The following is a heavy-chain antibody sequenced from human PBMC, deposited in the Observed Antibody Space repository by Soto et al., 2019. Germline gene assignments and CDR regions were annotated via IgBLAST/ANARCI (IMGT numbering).Heavy chain of an antibody. Sequence: GGSLRLSCAASGFTFSSYAMHWVRQAPGKGLEWVAVISYDGSNKYYADSVKGRFTISRDNSKNTLYLQMNSLRAEDTAVYYCARDSPNDSSWYRGDAFDIWGQGTMVTVSS. CDR1: GFTFSSYA. CDR2: ISYDGSNK. D-gene: IGHD6-13*01. V-gene: IGHV3-30*04. J-gene: IGHJ3*02. CDR3: ARDSPNDSSWYRGDAFDI.